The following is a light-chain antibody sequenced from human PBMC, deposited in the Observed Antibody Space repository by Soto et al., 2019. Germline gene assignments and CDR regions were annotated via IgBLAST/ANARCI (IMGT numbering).Light chain of an antibody. V-gene: IGKV3-20*01. CDR2: GAS. J-gene: IGKJ5*01. CDR1: QSVSSSY. Sequence: ERMMTQSPATLSLSPGETATLSCRASQSVSSSYLAWYQQKLGQAPRLLIYGASSRASGIPDRFSGSGSGTDSTLTISRLEPEDFAVYYCQQYGSSPKITFGQGTRLEIK. CDR3: QQYGSSPKIT.